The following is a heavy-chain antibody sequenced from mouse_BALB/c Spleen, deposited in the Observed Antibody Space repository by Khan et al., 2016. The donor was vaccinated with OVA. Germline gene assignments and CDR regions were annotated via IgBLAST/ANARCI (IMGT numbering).Heavy chain of an antibody. CDR3: ARSWTMDY. CDR1: GFTFSDYG. Sequence: EVELVESGGGLVQPGGSRKLSCAASGFTFSDYGMAWVRQAPGKGPEWIAFISNLAYSIYYADTVTGRFTISRENAKNTLYLEMSSLRSEDTAMYYCARSWTMDYWGQRTSGTVSS. CDR2: ISNLAYSI. V-gene: IGHV5-15*02. J-gene: IGHJ4*01.